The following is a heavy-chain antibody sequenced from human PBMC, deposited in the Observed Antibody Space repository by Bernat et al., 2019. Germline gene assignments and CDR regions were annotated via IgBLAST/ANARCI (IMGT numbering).Heavy chain of an antibody. CDR3: RGYEEYSGQTGDYRYFDY. V-gene: IGHV4-34*01. Sequence: QVQLQQWGAGLLKPSETLSLTCAVYGGSFSGYYWSWIRQPPGKGLEWIGEINHSGSTNYNPSLKSRVTISVDTSKNQFSLKLSSVTAVDTAVYYCRGYEEYSGQTGDYRYFDYWGQGTLVTVSS. CDR1: GGSFSGYY. J-gene: IGHJ4*02. D-gene: IGHD5-12*01. CDR2: INHSGST.